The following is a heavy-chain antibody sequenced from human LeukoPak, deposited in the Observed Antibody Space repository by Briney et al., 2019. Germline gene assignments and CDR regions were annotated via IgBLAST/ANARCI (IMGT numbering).Heavy chain of an antibody. CDR2: INPSGGST. CDR1: GYTFTSYY. J-gene: IGHJ4*02. Sequence: ASVRVSCKASGYTFTSYYMHWVRQAPGQGLEWMGIINPSGGSTSYAQKFQGRVTMTRDTSTSTVYMELSSLRSEDTAVYYCARSCSGGSCYGNFDYWGQGTLVTVSS. CDR3: ARSCSGGSCYGNFDY. D-gene: IGHD2-15*01. V-gene: IGHV1-46*01.